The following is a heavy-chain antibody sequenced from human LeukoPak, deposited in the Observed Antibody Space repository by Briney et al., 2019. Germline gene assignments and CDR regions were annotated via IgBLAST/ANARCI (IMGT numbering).Heavy chain of an antibody. V-gene: IGHV4-4*09. CDR2: IYTSGST. CDR3: ARSYYYYYMDV. CDR1: AGSISSYY. Sequence: SDNLSLTCTASAGSISSYYWSWIRQPPGKGLEWIGYIYTSGSTNYNPSLKSRVTISVDTSKNQFSLKLSSVTAADTAVYYCARSYYYYYMDVWGKGTTVTVSS. J-gene: IGHJ6*03.